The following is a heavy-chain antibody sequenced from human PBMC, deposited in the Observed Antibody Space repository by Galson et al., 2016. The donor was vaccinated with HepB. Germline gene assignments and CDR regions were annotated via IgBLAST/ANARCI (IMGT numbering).Heavy chain of an antibody. CDR3: ASSPGGRYSSNWYRLDY. J-gene: IGHJ4*02. V-gene: IGHV3-21*01. Sequence: SLRLSCAASGFTFSHYSMNWVRQAPGKGLEWVSSISTSSDYIYYADSVKGRFTISRDNAKKSLYLQMNNLRAEDTAVYYRASSPGGRYSSNWYRLDYWGQGTLVTVSS. CDR2: ISTSSDYI. D-gene: IGHD6-13*01. CDR1: GFTFSHYS.